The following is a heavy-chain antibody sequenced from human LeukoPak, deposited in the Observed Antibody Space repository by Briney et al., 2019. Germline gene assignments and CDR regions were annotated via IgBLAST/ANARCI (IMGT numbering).Heavy chain of an antibody. Sequence: ASVKVSCKASGYTFTDYYISWVRQAPGQGLEWMGWINPNSGDTNYAQKFQDRVTMTRDTSISTAYIELNLLRSDDTAVYYCAREDPVVAATSLSFDYWGQGTLVTVSS. J-gene: IGHJ4*02. CDR2: INPNSGDT. CDR1: GYTFTDYY. V-gene: IGHV1-2*02. D-gene: IGHD2-15*01. CDR3: AREDPVVAATSLSFDY.